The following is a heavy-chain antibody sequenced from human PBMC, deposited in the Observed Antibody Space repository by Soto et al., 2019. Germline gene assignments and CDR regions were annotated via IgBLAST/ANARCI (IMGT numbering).Heavy chain of an antibody. Sequence: PSETLSLTCAVSGGSISSSNWWSWVRQPPGKGLEWIGEIYHSGSTNYNPSLKSRVTISVDKSKNQFSLKLSSVTAADTAVYYCASNPPYSSSWVYYFDYWGQGTLVTVSS. CDR1: GGSISSSNW. CDR2: IYHSGST. D-gene: IGHD6-13*01. CDR3: ASNPPYSSSWVYYFDY. J-gene: IGHJ4*02. V-gene: IGHV4-4*02.